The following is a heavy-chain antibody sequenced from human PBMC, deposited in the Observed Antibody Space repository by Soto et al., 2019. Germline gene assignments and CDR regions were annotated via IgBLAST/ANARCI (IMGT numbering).Heavy chain of an antibody. Sequence: EVQLLESGGGLVQPGGSLRLSCAASGFTFNNYAMTWVRQAPGKGLEWVSAISGGGDTTSYADSVKGRFTVSRDGSKNMLYRTMRSLRAEDTALYYCAKGRGGSGSLTPRVDFWGQGTLVTVSS. J-gene: IGHJ4*02. CDR3: AKGRGGSGSLTPRVDF. CDR2: ISGGGDTT. D-gene: IGHD3-10*01. CDR1: GFTFNNYA. V-gene: IGHV3-23*01.